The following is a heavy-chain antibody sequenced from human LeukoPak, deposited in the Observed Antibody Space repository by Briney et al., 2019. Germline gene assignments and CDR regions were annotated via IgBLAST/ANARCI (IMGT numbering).Heavy chain of an antibody. J-gene: IGHJ4*02. CDR3: AKDLRGYSYGPYFDY. Sequence: GGSLRLSCAASGFTFSSYAMSWVRQAPGKGLEWVSAISGSGGSIYYADSVKGRFTISRDNSKNTLYLQMNSLRAEDTAVHYCAKDLRGYSYGPYFDYWGQGTLVTVSS. CDR1: GFTFSSYA. D-gene: IGHD5-18*01. CDR2: ISGSGGSI. V-gene: IGHV3-23*01.